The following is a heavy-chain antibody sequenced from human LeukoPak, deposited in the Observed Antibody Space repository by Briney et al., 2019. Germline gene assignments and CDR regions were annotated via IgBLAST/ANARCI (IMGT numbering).Heavy chain of an antibody. V-gene: IGHV4-4*07. CDR3: AREGLSIVGVPAAMYGFDI. J-gene: IGHJ3*02. D-gene: IGHD2-2*01. CDR2: IYISEST. Sequence: SETLSLTCTVSGASISNYYWSWIRQPAGKGLEWIGRIYISESTNYNPSLKSRVTMSVDTSKNQFSLKLRSVTAADTAVYYCAREGLSIVGVPAAMYGFDIWGQGTMVTVSS. CDR1: GASISNYY.